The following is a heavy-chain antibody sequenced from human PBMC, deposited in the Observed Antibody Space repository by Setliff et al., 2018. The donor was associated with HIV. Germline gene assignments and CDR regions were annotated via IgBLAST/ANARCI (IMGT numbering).Heavy chain of an antibody. CDR3: ARPNYYDSSGSFDY. CDR2: ISASATYI. V-gene: IGHV3-21*01. D-gene: IGHD3-22*01. J-gene: IGHJ4*02. Sequence: GGSLRLSCAASGFTFSNAWMNWVRQTPGKGLEWVSSISASATYIYYADSVKGRFTISRDNAKNSLYLQMNSLRAEDTAVYYCARPNYYDSSGSFDYWGQGTLVTVSS. CDR1: GFTFSNAW.